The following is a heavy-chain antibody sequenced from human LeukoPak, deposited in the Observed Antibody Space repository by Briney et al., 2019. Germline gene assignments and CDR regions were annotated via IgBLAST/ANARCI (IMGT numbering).Heavy chain of an antibody. CDR2: ISGSGGST. J-gene: IGHJ4*02. D-gene: IGHD3/OR15-3a*01. CDR1: GFIFNNYA. CDR3: AKGKFWTGYFDY. V-gene: IGHV3-23*01. Sequence: GGSLRLSCAASGFIFNNYAINWVRQAPGKGLEWVSTISGSGGSTYFADSVKGRFTISRDNSKNTLYLQMNSLRAEDTAVYYCAKGKFWTGYFDYWGQGTLVTVSS.